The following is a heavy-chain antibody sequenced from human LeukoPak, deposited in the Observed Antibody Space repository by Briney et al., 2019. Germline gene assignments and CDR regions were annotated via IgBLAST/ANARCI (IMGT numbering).Heavy chain of an antibody. Sequence: PSETLSLTCAVSGGSISTNNWWTWVRQPPGKGLEWIGEIHHSGSTDYNPSLKSRVTISPDKSKNQFSLTLTSVTAADTAVYYCARDPSSSWSPYYFDCWGQGTLVTVSS. CDR3: ARDPSSSWSPYYFDC. J-gene: IGHJ4*02. D-gene: IGHD6-13*01. CDR1: GGSISTNNW. V-gene: IGHV4-4*02. CDR2: IHHSGST.